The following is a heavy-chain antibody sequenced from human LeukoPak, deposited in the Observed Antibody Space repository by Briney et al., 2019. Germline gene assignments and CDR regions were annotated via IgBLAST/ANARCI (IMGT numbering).Heavy chain of an antibody. CDR2: IYSGGST. J-gene: IGHJ6*02. CDR3: ARSNYYYGMDV. CDR1: GFTVSSNF. Sequence: GGSLRLSCAASGFTVSSNFMSWVRQAPGKGLEWVSVIYSGGSTYYADSVKGRFTISRDNSKNTLYLQMNSLRAEDTAVYYCARSNYYYGMDVWGQGTTVTVSS. V-gene: IGHV3-53*01.